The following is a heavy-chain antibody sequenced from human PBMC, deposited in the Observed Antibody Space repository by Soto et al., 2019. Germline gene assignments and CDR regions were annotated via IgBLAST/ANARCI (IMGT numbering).Heavy chain of an antibody. Sequence: QVQLQESGPGLVKPSETLSLTCTVSGDSIRPYYWTWIRQPPGKGLEWIGYVYYSGSVNYKSSLKGRVTMSVDTSKNQCSLMLNSVTAADTAVYYCARVTYDSFTAYSYYFDYWGQGTLVTVSS. J-gene: IGHJ4*02. D-gene: IGHD3-9*01. CDR1: GDSIRPYY. CDR2: VYYSGSV. V-gene: IGHV4-59*01. CDR3: ARVTYDSFTAYSYYFDY.